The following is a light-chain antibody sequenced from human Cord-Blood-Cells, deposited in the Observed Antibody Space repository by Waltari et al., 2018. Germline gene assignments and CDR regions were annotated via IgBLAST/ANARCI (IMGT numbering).Light chain of an antibody. J-gene: IGKJ4*01. CDR2: GAS. Sequence: EMVLTQSPGTLSLSPGERATPCCRASQSVSSSYLAWYQQNPGQAPRLLIYGASSRATGIPDRFSGSGSGTDFTLTISRLEPEDFAVYYCQQYGSSPLTFGGGTKVEIK. CDR3: QQYGSSPLT. V-gene: IGKV3-20*01. CDR1: QSVSSSY.